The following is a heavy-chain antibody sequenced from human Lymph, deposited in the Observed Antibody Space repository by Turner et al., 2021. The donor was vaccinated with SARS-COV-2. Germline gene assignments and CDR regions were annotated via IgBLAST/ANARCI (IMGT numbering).Heavy chain of an antibody. D-gene: IGHD6-19*01. CDR3: ARDFVAVTGPLDY. V-gene: IGHV3-30-3*01. Sequence: QVQLMESGGCVVQPGRSLRLSCSASGFTFSSYAIHWVRQAPGKGLEWVAVISYDGSNKYSADSVKGRFTISRDNSKNTLYLQMNSLRAEHTAVYYCARDFVAVTGPLDYWGQGTLVTVSS. J-gene: IGHJ4*02. CDR1: GFTFSSYA. CDR2: ISYDGSNK.